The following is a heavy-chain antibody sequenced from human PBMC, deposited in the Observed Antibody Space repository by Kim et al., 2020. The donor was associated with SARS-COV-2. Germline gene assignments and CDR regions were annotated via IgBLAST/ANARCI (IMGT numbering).Heavy chain of an antibody. CDR2: ISYDGSNK. J-gene: IGHJ4*02. D-gene: IGHD3-22*01. Sequence: GGSLRLSCAASGFTFSSYGMHWVRQAPGKGLEWVAVISYDGSNKYYADSVKGRFTISRDNSKNTLYLQMNSLRAEDTAVYYCAKDRFLGFNYYDSSGYSASFDYWGQGTLVTVSS. CDR1: GFTFSSYG. CDR3: AKDRFLGFNYYDSSGYSASFDY. V-gene: IGHV3-30*18.